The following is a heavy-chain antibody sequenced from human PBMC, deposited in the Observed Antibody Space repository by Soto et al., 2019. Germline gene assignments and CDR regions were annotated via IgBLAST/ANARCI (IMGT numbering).Heavy chain of an antibody. CDR1: GFTFSSYG. Sequence: QVQLVESGGGVVQPGRSLRLSCAASGFTFSSYGMHWVRQAPGKGLEWVAVISYDGSNKYYADSVKGRFTISRDNSKNTLYMPMNSLRAEDTAVYYCAKDVSRDGYNAPFDYWGQGTLVTVSS. CDR3: AKDVSRDGYNAPFDY. J-gene: IGHJ4*02. CDR2: ISYDGSNK. D-gene: IGHD5-12*01. V-gene: IGHV3-30*18.